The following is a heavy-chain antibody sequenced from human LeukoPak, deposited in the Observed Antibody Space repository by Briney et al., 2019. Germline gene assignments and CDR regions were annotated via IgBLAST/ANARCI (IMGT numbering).Heavy chain of an antibody. CDR1: GYTFTSYD. Sequence: GASVTVSCTASGYTFTSYDINWVRQATGQGLEWIGWMNPNSGITGYAQMFQGRVTLTRDTSIRTAYMEVSSLTSEDTAMYYCVRLWDRASGNNRAFDYWGQGTLVTVSS. V-gene: IGHV1-8*03. CDR3: VRLWDRASGNNRAFDY. J-gene: IGHJ4*02. D-gene: IGHD5-24*01. CDR2: MNPNSGIT.